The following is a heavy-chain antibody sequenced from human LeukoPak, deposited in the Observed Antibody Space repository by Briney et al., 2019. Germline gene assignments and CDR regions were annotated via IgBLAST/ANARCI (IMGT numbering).Heavy chain of an antibody. Sequence: GRSLRLSCAASGFTFSSYGMHWVRQAPGKGLEWVAVIWYDGSNKYYADSVKGRFTISRDNSKNTLYLQMNSLRAEDTAVYYCATIAARDASDIWGQGTMVTVSS. D-gene: IGHD6-13*01. CDR1: GFTFSSYG. CDR2: IWYDGSNK. V-gene: IGHV3-33*01. J-gene: IGHJ3*02. CDR3: ATIAARDASDI.